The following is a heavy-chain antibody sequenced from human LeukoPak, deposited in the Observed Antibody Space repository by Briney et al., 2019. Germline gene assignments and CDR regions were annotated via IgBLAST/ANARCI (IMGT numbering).Heavy chain of an antibody. CDR2: MNPNSGNT. CDR3: ARLRQWLHLGRNFDY. D-gene: IGHD6-19*01. V-gene: IGHV1-8*01. J-gene: IGHJ4*02. CDR1: GYTFTSYD. Sequence: ASVKVSCKASGYTFTSYDINWVRQATGQGLEWMGWMNPNSGNTGYAQKLQGRVTMTTDTSTSTAYMELRSLRSDDTAVYYCARLRQWLHLGRNFDYWGQGTLVTVSS.